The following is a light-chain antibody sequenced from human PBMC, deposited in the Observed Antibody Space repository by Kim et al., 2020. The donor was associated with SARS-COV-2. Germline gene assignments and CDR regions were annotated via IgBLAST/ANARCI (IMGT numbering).Light chain of an antibody. CDR1: QSVRSDY. Sequence: EIVLTQSPGTLSLSPGERATLSCRASQSVRSDYFAWYQQRPGQAPSLLINGASSRATGIPDRFSGSVSGTDFTLTINRLEPEDFAVYYCQQFGSSLITFGQGTRLEIK. CDR2: GAS. J-gene: IGKJ5*01. CDR3: QQFGSSLIT. V-gene: IGKV3-20*01.